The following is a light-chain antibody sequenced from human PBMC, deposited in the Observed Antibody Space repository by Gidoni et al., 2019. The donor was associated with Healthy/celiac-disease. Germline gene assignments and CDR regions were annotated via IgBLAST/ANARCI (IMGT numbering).Light chain of an antibody. V-gene: IGKV3-20*01. CDR1: QSVISSY. Sequence: EIVLTQSPGTLSLSPGERATLSCRSSQSVISSYLAWYQQKPGQAPRLLIYGASIRATGIPDRFSGSGSGTDFTLTISRLEPEDFAVYYCQQYGSSGKTFGQGTKVEIK. J-gene: IGKJ1*01. CDR3: QQYGSSGKT. CDR2: GAS.